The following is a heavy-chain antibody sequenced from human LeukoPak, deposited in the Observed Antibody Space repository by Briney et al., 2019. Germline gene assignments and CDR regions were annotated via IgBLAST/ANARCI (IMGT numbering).Heavy chain of an antibody. CDR3: ARVGPIIHVDTAMVTPILNWFDP. Sequence: PGGSLRLSCAASGFTFSDYYMSWIRQAPGKGLEWVSYISSSGSTIYYADSVKGRFTISRDNAKNSLYLQMNSLRAEDTAVYYCARVGPIIHVDTAMVTPILNWFDPWGQGTLVTVSS. CDR2: ISSSGSTI. J-gene: IGHJ5*02. CDR1: GFTFSDYY. D-gene: IGHD5-18*01. V-gene: IGHV3-11*01.